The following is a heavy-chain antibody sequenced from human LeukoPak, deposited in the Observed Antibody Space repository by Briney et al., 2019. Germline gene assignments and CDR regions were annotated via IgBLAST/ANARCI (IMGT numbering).Heavy chain of an antibody. CDR1: GGXFSGYD. J-gene: IGHJ4*02. D-gene: IGHD2-2*01. V-gene: IGHV4-34*01. CDR3: ASMRRIIAAAMRFDY. Sequence: PSETLSLTCGVYGGXFSGYDCSWIRQPPGQGLEWIGRINHRGSTNYNPSLKSRVTISVDASKNQFSLKLSSMTAADTAVYYCASMRRIIAAAMRFDYWGQGTLVTVSS. CDR2: INHRGST.